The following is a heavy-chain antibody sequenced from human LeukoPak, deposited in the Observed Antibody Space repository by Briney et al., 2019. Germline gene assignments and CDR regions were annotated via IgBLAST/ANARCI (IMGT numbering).Heavy chain of an antibody. D-gene: IGHD6-19*01. V-gene: IGHV4-59*08. Sequence: SETLSLTCTASGGSINSYYWSWIRQPPGRGLKWIGYIYYSGSTNYNPSLKSRVTISVDTSKNQFSLKLSSVTAADTAVYYCARHLWLGFDYWGQGTLVTVSS. CDR1: GGSINSYY. J-gene: IGHJ4*02. CDR3: ARHLWLGFDY. CDR2: IYYSGST.